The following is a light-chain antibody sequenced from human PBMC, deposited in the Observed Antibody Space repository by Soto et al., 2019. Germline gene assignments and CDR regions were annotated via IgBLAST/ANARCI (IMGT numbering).Light chain of an antibody. CDR3: QQSYITPA. J-gene: IGKJ2*01. CDR2: AAS. V-gene: IGKV1-39*01. CDR1: LSISKY. Sequence: DIQMTQSPSSLSASVGDRVTITCRASLSISKYLNWYQQKPGEAPKLLIYAASSLQNGVPSRFSGSGSGTTFTLTINNLQPEDSATYYCQQSYITPAFGQGTNLEIK.